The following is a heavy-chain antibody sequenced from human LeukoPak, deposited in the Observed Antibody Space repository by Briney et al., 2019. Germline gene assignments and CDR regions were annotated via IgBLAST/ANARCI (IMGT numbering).Heavy chain of an antibody. Sequence: PGGSLRLSCAASGFTFSSYSMNWVRQAPGKGLEWVSYISSSSSTINYADSVKGRFTISRDNAKNSLYLQMNSLRAEDTAVYYCARVWDIVVVPATFDYWGQGTLVTVSS. CDR2: ISSSSSTI. CDR3: ARVWDIVVVPATFDY. D-gene: IGHD2-2*01. CDR1: GFTFSSYS. V-gene: IGHV3-48*01. J-gene: IGHJ4*02.